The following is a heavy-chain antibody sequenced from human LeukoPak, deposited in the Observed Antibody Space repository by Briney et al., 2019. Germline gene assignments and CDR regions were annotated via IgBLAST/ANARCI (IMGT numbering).Heavy chain of an antibody. Sequence: PGGSLRLSCAASGFTFSSYWMSWVRQAPGKGLEWVANIKKDGSEKYYVDSVKGRFTISRDNAKTSLYLQMNSLRAEDTAVYYCAKAREMASLFDYWGQGTLVTVSS. V-gene: IGHV3-7*03. J-gene: IGHJ4*02. CDR1: GFTFSSYW. CDR2: IKKDGSEK. D-gene: IGHD5-24*01. CDR3: AKAREMASLFDY.